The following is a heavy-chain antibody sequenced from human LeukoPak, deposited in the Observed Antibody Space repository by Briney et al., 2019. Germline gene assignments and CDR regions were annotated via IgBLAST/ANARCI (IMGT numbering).Heavy chain of an antibody. D-gene: IGHD1-26*01. CDR3: ASELRPNDY. CDR2: ISISGNKI. V-gene: IGHV3-23*01. CDR1: GLTFSNRA. Sequence: RAGGSLRLACVVSGLTFSNRAMTWVRQAPGKGLEWVSSISISGNKILYADSVKGRFTISRDNSKNTLFLQMNSLQTEDTGVYFCASELRPNDYWGQGTLVTVS. J-gene: IGHJ4*02.